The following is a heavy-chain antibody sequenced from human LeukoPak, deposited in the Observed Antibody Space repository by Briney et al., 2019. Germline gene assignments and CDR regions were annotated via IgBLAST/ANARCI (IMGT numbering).Heavy chain of an antibody. CDR3: ARGVSGGSPDY. J-gene: IGHJ4*02. Sequence: SGGSLRLSCAASGFMFSSNWMSWVRLAPGKGLEWVANTKEDGTETYYVDSVKGRFTISRDNAKNSLYLQMNSLRDEDTAVYYCARGVSGGSPDYWGQGTLVTVSS. V-gene: IGHV3-7*01. CDR1: GFMFSSNW. D-gene: IGHD1-26*01. CDR2: TKEDGTET.